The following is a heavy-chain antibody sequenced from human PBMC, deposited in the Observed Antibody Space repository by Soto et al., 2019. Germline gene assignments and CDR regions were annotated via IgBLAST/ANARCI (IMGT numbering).Heavy chain of an antibody. CDR1: GGSISSSSYY. D-gene: IGHD6-19*01. Sequence: SETLSLTCTVSGGSISSSSYYWGWIRQPPGKGLEWIGSIYYSGSTYYNPSPKSRVTISVDTSKNQFSLKLSSVPAEDTAVYYCARQSGDRGAVAVPDDWGQGALGTVS. V-gene: IGHV4-39*01. CDR3: ARQSGDRGAVAVPDD. CDR2: IYYSGST. J-gene: IGHJ4*02.